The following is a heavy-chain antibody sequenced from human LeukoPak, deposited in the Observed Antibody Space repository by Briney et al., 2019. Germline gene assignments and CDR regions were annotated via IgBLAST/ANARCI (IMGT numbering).Heavy chain of an antibody. V-gene: IGHV1-8*03. CDR3: ATGGYIVVVTAIPTDAFDI. J-gene: IGHJ3*02. CDR2: MNPNSGNT. D-gene: IGHD2-21*02. CDR1: GYTFTSYD. Sequence: ASVKVSCKASGYTFTSYDINWVRQATGQGLEWMGWMNPNSGNTGYAQKFQGRVTITRNTSISTAFMELSSLRSEDTAVYYCATGGYIVVVTAIPTDAFDIWGQGTMVTVSS.